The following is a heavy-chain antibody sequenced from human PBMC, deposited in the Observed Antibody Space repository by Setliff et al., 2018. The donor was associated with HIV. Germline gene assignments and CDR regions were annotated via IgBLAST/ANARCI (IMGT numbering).Heavy chain of an antibody. J-gene: IGHJ5*02. D-gene: IGHD3-10*01. CDR3: ARVAKDSSFFSASGPSYFDP. Sequence: PSETLSLTGTVPGGSMKNFYWSWVRQVPGGRLQWIGHIHYSGIVNYSPSLRSRLIVSAQTSKNQFSLTLKSVTSADTALYFCARVAKDSSFFSASGPSYFDPWGHGVLVTVSS. CDR2: IHYSGIV. CDR1: GGSMKNFY. V-gene: IGHV4-59*01.